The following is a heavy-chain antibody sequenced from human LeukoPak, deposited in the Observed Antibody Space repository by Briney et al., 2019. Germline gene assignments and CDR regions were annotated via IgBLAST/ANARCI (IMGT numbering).Heavy chain of an antibody. J-gene: IGHJ4*02. CDR3: ARGRGYNSFDY. V-gene: IGHV4-34*01. CDR2: INHSGST. Sequence: SETLSLTCAVYGGSFSGCYWSWIRQPPGKGLEWIGEINHSGSTNYNPSLKSRVTLSVDTSKNQFSLKLSSVTAADTAVYYCARGRGYNSFDYWGQGTLVTVSS. D-gene: IGHD2/OR15-2a*01. CDR1: GGSFSGCY.